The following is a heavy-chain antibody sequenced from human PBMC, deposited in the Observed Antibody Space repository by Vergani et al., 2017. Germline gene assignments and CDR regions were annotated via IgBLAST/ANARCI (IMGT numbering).Heavy chain of an antibody. CDR2: VNFVTGAA. J-gene: IGHJ4*02. Sequence: QVQLVQPGAAVKKPGASAKVSCTASGYIFKNYYMHWLRLAPGQGFQWMGVVNFVTGAATSPQKFEGRITMTRDTSTATFYMDLSSLKYEDTAIYYCARSIVYCTRGSCRPYCFDLWGQGTLVTVSA. V-gene: IGHV1-46*02. D-gene: IGHD2-15*01. CDR3: ARSIVYCTRGSCRPYCFDL. CDR1: GYIFKNYY.